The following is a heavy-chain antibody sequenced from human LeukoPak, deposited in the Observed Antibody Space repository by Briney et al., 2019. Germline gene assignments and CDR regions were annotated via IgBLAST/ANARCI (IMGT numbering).Heavy chain of an antibody. J-gene: IGHJ4*02. V-gene: IGHV1-8*01. D-gene: IGHD3-3*01. Sequence: ASVKVSCKASGYTFTTYDINWVRQATGQGLEWMGWMNPDSGDTGYAQKFQGRVTMTRNTSISTAYLELSSLTSDDTAVYYCARGQRSTLFGGAVEDWGQGSLVTVSS. CDR3: ARGQRSTLFGGAVED. CDR1: GYTFTTYD. CDR2: MNPDSGDT.